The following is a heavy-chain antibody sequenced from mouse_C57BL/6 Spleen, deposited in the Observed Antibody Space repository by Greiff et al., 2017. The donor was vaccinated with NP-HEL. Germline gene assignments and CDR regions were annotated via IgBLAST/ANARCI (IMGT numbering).Heavy chain of an antibody. Sequence: QVQLQESGPELVRPGASVKISCKGSGYTFTDYAMHWVKQSHAKSLEWIGVISTYYGDASYNQKFKDKATMTVDKSSSTAYMELASLTSMDSAGYYCAKCGPLYDGYSGYWGQGTTLTVSS. J-gene: IGHJ2*01. CDR3: AKCGPLYDGYSGY. D-gene: IGHD2-3*01. V-gene: IGHV1-67*01. CDR1: GYTFTDYA. CDR2: ISTYYGDA.